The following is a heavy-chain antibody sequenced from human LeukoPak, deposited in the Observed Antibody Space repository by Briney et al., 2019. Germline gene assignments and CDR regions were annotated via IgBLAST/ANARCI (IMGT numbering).Heavy chain of an antibody. Sequence: SETLSLTCTVSGGSISGYYWSWIRQPPGKGLEWIGYNYSSGSTNYDPSLKSRVTMSVDTSKNQFSLKLGSVTAADTAVYYCARHRYSSSSSYFDYWGQGTLVTVSS. J-gene: IGHJ4*02. D-gene: IGHD6-6*01. V-gene: IGHV4-59*08. CDR2: NYSSGST. CDR1: GGSISGYY. CDR3: ARHRYSSSSSYFDY.